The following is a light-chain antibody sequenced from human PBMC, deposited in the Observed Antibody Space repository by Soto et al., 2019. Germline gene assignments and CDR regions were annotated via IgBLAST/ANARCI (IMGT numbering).Light chain of an antibody. J-gene: IGLJ2*01. CDR3: SSHAGSINVA. CDR1: SSDVGGYKY. CDR2: EVS. V-gene: IGLV2-8*01. Sequence: QSALTQPPSASGSPGQSVAISCTGTSSDVGGYKYVSWYQQHPGKAPRLMIYEVSKRPSGVPDRFSGSKSGNTASLTVSGLRAQDEADYYCSSHAGSINVAFGGGTKVTVL.